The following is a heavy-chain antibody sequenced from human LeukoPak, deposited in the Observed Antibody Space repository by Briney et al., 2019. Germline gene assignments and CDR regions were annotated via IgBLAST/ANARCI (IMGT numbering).Heavy chain of an antibody. J-gene: IGHJ5*02. V-gene: IGHV4-59*08. Sequence: SETLSLTCTVSGGSVSSYYWSWIRQPPGKGLEWIGYFSYSGNTYYNPSLKSRVTISMDTSKNQFSLKLNSMTAADTAVYYCATAPYEYIWGTYRTNWFDPWGQGTLVTVSS. CDR2: FSYSGNT. CDR1: GGSVSSYY. CDR3: ATAPYEYIWGTYRTNWFDP. D-gene: IGHD3-16*02.